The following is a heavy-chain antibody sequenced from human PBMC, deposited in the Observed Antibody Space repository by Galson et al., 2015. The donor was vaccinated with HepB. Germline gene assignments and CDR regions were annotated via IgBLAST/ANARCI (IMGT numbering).Heavy chain of an antibody. CDR2: IYSGGST. V-gene: IGHV3-66*02. D-gene: IGHD4-17*01. Sequence: SLRLSCAASGFTVSSNYMSWVRQAPGKGLEWVSVIYSGGSTYYADSVKGRFTISRDNSKNTLYLQMNSLRAEDTAVYYCARDQGDDYVNYYYYYGMDVWGQGTTVTVSS. CDR1: GFTVSSNY. J-gene: IGHJ6*02. CDR3: ARDQGDDYVNYYYYYGMDV.